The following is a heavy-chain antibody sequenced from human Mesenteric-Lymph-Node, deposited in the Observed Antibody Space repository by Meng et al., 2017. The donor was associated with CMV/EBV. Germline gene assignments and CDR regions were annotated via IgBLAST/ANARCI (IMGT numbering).Heavy chain of an antibody. CDR2: ISYDGSDK. Sequence: GGSLRLSCAASGFTFSSYTMHWVRQAPGKGLEWVAVISYDGSDKYLADSVRGRFTISRDNSKNMLYVQMNSLRTEDTAVYYCAKKMDYGDDAFDIWGQGTMVTVSS. V-gene: IGHV3-30*04. CDR3: AKKMDYGDDAFDI. CDR1: GFTFSSYT. D-gene: IGHD4-17*01. J-gene: IGHJ3*02.